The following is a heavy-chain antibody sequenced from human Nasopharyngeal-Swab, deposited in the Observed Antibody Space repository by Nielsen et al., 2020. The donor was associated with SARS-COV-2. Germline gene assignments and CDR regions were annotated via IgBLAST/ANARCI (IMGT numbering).Heavy chain of an antibody. CDR2: ISYDGSNK. V-gene: IGHV3-30*18. Sequence: GGSLRLSCAASGFTFSSYGMHWVRQAPGKGLEWVAVISYDGSNKYYADSVKGRFTISRGNSKNTLYLQMNSLRAEDTAVYYCAKEAGYYDILTGYYLSLGYGMDVWGQGTTVTVPS. CDR3: AKEAGYYDILTGYYLSLGYGMDV. D-gene: IGHD3-9*01. CDR1: GFTFSSYG. J-gene: IGHJ6*02.